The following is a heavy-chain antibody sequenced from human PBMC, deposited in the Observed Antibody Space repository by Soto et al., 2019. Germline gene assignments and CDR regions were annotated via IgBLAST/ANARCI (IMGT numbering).Heavy chain of an antibody. Sequence: PGGSLRLSCASSGFPFSSYAMSLVRQAPGKGLEWVSAISGSGGSTYYADSVKGRFTISRDDSKNTLYLQMNSLRAEDTAVYYSAKDSILCFGELPDSWGQGTLVPVP. J-gene: IGHJ5*02. CDR1: GFPFSSYA. CDR3: AKDSILCFGELPDS. CDR2: ISGSGGST. V-gene: IGHV3-23*01. D-gene: IGHD3-10*01.